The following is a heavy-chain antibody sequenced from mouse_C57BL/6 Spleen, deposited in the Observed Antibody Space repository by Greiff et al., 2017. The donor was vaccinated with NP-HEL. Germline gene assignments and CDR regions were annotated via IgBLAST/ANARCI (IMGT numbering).Heavy chain of an antibody. V-gene: IGHV1-81*01. Sequence: VQLQQSGAELARPGASVKLSCKASGYTFTSYGISWVKQRTGQGLEWIGEIYPRSGNTYYNEKFKGKATLTADKSSSTAYMELRSLTSEDSAVYLCARIDYDGPPWFAYWGQGTLVTVSA. D-gene: IGHD2-4*01. J-gene: IGHJ3*01. CDR2: IYPRSGNT. CDR3: ARIDYDGPPWFAY. CDR1: GYTFTSYG.